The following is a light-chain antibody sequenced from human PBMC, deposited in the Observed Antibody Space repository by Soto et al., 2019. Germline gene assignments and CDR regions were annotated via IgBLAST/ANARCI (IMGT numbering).Light chain of an antibody. CDR3: QQSYSSPET. CDR1: QSISNY. V-gene: IGKV1-39*01. Sequence: DIQMTQSPSSLSASVGDRVTITCRASQSISNYLNWYQQKPGKAPKLLIYAASSLQGGVPPRFSGSGSGTDFTLTISSLQPEYFANYYCQQSYSSPETFGQGTKVEV. J-gene: IGKJ1*01. CDR2: AAS.